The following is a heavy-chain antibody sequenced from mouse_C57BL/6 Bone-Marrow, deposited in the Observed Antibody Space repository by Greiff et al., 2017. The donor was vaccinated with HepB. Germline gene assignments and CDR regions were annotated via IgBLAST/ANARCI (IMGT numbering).Heavy chain of an antibody. CDR1: GYTFTSYG. CDR2: IYPRSGNT. CDR3: AREGVYYSNPFAY. Sequence: QVQLQQSGAELARPGASVKLSCKASGYTFTSYGISWVKQSTGQGLEWIGEIYPRSGNTYYNEKFKGKATLTADKSSSTAYMELRSLTSEDSAVYICAREGVYYSNPFAYWGQGTLVTVSA. V-gene: IGHV1-81*01. J-gene: IGHJ3*01. D-gene: IGHD2-5*01.